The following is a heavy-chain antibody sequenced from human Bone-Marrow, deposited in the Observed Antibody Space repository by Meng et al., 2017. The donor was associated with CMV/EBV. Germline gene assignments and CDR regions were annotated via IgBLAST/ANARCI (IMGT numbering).Heavy chain of an antibody. J-gene: IGHJ4*02. CDR3: ASDGKTVDY. CDR2: ISRSGSSM. V-gene: IGHV3-11*04. CDR1: GFTFSDYY. Sequence: GESLKISCAASGFTFSDYYLSWMRQAPGKGLEWVSYISRSGSSMYYADSVKGRFTISRDNAKNSLYLQMNSLRAEDTAVYYCASDGKTVDYWGQGTLVTVSS. D-gene: IGHD4-17*01.